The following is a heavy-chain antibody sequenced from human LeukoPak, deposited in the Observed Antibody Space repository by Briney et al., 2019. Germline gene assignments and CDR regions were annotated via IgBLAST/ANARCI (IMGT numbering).Heavy chain of an antibody. CDR1: GDSISSNTRY. D-gene: IGHD6-13*01. Sequence: TLSLTCSVSGDSISSNTRYWSWLRQSAGKGLEWIGRFYVSVSTEYNPSLRSRVTISVDSSKNQFSLKLSSVTAADTAVYYCATSTAVAAAASDYWGQGALVTVSS. CDR2: FYVSVST. CDR3: ATSTAVAAAASDY. J-gene: IGHJ4*02. V-gene: IGHV4-61*02.